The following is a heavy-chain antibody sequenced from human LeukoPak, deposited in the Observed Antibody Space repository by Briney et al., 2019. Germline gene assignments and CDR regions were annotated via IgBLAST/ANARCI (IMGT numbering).Heavy chain of an antibody. CDR2: INTNTGNP. Sequence: ASVKVSCKASGYTFTSYAMNWVRQAPGQGLEWMGWINTNTGNPTYAQGFTGRFVFSLDTSVSTAYLQISSLKAEDTAVYYCARVGFRQWLVEGYYFDYWGQGTLVTVSS. CDR3: ARVGFRQWLVEGYYFDY. J-gene: IGHJ4*02. V-gene: IGHV7-4-1*02. D-gene: IGHD6-19*01. CDR1: GYTFTSYA.